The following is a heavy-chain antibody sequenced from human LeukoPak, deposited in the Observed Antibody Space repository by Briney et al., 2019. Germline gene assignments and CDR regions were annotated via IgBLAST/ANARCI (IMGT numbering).Heavy chain of an antibody. Sequence: ASVKVSCKASGYTFTGYYMHWVRQAPGQGLEWMGWINPNSGGTNYAQKFQGRVTMTRDTSISTAYMELSRLRSDDTAVYYCASSIVEVPAAAFAYWGQGTLVTVSS. CDR3: ASSIVEVPAAAFAY. D-gene: IGHD2-2*01. J-gene: IGHJ4*02. CDR1: GYTFTGYY. V-gene: IGHV1-2*02. CDR2: INPNSGGT.